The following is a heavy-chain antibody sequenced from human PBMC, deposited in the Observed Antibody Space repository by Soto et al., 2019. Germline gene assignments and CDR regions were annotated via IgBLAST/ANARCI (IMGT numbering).Heavy chain of an antibody. CDR1: GFTFSSYA. Sequence: GGSLRLSCAASGFTFSSYAMSWVRQAPGKGLEWVSAISGSGGSTYYADSVKGRFTISRDNSKNTLYLQMNSLRAEDTAVYYCAKDGTDYYDSSPRVGYYFDYWGQGTLVTVSS. CDR2: ISGSGGST. CDR3: AKDGTDYYDSSPRVGYYFDY. V-gene: IGHV3-23*01. D-gene: IGHD3-22*01. J-gene: IGHJ4*02.